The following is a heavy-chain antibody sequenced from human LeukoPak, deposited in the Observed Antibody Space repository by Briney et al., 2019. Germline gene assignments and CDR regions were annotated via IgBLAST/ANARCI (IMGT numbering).Heavy chain of an antibody. Sequence: ASVKVSCKASGYTFTSYYMHWVRQAPGQGLEWMGIINPSGGSTSYAQKFQGRVTMTEDTSTDTAYMELSSLRSEDTAVYYCATYEGAAPDIWGQGTMVTVSS. J-gene: IGHJ3*02. CDR3: ATYEGAAPDI. V-gene: IGHV1-46*01. CDR2: INPSGGST. CDR1: GYTFTSYY. D-gene: IGHD1-26*01.